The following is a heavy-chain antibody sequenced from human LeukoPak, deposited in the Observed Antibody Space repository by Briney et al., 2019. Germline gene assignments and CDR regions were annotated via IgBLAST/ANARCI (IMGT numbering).Heavy chain of an antibody. CDR2: ISSSGSTI. J-gene: IGHJ4*02. Sequence: GGSMRLSCAASGFTFSSYEMNWVRQAPGKGLEWVSYISSSGSTIYYADSVKGRFTISRDNAKNSLYLQMNSLRAEDTAVYYCARDPLYDYGEGQDYWGQGTLVTVSS. V-gene: IGHV3-48*03. D-gene: IGHD4-17*01. CDR3: ARDPLYDYGEGQDY. CDR1: GFTFSSYE.